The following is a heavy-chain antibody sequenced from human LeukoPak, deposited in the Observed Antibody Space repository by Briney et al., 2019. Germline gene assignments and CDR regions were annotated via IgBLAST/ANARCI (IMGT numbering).Heavy chain of an antibody. J-gene: IGHJ3*02. Sequence: PSETLSLTCTVSGGSISSYYWSWIRQPPGKGLEWIGYIYYSGSTNYNPTLKSRVTISVDTSKNQFSLKLSSVTAAHTAVYYCARLLVNYDAFDIWGQGTMVTVSS. CDR2: IYYSGST. V-gene: IGHV4-59*08. CDR3: ARLLVNYDAFDI. CDR1: GGSISSYY. D-gene: IGHD1-7*01.